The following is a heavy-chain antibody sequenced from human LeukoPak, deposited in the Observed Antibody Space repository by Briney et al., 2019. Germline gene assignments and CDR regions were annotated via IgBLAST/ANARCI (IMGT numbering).Heavy chain of an antibody. D-gene: IGHD7-27*01. CDR3: AREWGNKAFDY. CDR1: GYTFTSYY. CDR2: INPSGGST. V-gene: IGHV1-46*01. J-gene: IGHJ4*02. Sequence: AASVTVSCKASGYTFTSYYMHWVRQAPGQGLEWMGIINPSGGSTSYAQKFQGRVTMTKDTSTSTVYMELSSLRSEDTAVYYCAREWGNKAFDYWGQGTLVTVSS.